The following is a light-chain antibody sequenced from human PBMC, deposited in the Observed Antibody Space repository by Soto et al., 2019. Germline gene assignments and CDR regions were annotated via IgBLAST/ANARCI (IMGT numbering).Light chain of an antibody. Sequence: QAVVTQEPSLTVSPGGTVTLTCASSTGAVTSGYYPNWFQQKPGQPPRALIYSTTYKHSWTPARFSGSLLGGKAALTLSGWQLEDEANYYSLLFNGEGVVFGGGTKLTAL. CDR1: TGAVTSGYY. V-gene: IGLV7-43*01. CDR2: STT. J-gene: IGLJ2*01. CDR3: LLFNGEGVV.